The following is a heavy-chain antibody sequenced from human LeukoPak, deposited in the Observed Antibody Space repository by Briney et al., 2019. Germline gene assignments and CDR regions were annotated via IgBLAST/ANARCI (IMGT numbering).Heavy chain of an antibody. CDR3: ARDDSSGYYVDY. CDR2: IHYSGST. Sequence: SETLSLTCSVSGGSISSSSYYWGWIRQPPGKGLEWIGSIHYSGSTNYNPSLKSRVTISVDTSKNQFSLKLSSVTAADTAVYYCARDDSSGYYVDYWGQGTLVTVSS. CDR1: GGSISSSSYY. J-gene: IGHJ4*02. D-gene: IGHD3-22*01. V-gene: IGHV4-39*07.